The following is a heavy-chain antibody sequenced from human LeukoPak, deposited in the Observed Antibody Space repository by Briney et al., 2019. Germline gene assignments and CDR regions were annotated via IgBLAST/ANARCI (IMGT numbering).Heavy chain of an antibody. CDR2: INPNSGGT. V-gene: IGHV1-2*02. J-gene: IGHJ3*01. D-gene: IGHD6-19*01. Sequence: ASVTVSCKAAGYTFTVYYMHWVRQAPGQGLEWMGWINPNSGGTNYAQKFQGRVTMTRDTSISTAYMELSRLTSDDTAVYYCARDLPIGWADVFDFWGQGTMVTVSS. CDR3: ARDLPIGWADVFDF. CDR1: GYTFTVYY.